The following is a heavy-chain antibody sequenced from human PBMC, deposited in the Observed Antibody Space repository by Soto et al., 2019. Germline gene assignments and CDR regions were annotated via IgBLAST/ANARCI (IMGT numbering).Heavy chain of an antibody. CDR3: AKAVDFVSDY. CDR1: GFRFNTYW. CDR2: AHPAGSQM. Sequence: PGGSLRLSCVGSGFRFNTYWMRWVRQAPGQGLEWLAHAHPAGSQMFYVDSVKDRFTVSRDNAKNAVYLQMRSLTVEDTAVYYRAKAVDFVSDYWGHGTLVTVSS. D-gene: IGHD6-19*01. J-gene: IGHJ4*01. V-gene: IGHV3-7*03.